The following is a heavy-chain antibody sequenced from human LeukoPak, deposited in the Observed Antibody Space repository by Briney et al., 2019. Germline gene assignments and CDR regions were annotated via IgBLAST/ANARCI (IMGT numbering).Heavy chain of an antibody. CDR3: ARGEPIVVVPAAIRGYNWFDP. Sequence: GASVKVSCKASGGTFSSYAISWVRQAPGQGLEWMGRIIPIFGTANYAQKFQGRVTITADESTSTAYMELSSLRSEDTAVYYCARGEPIVVVPAAIRGYNWFDPWGQGTLVTVSS. J-gene: IGHJ5*02. CDR1: GGTFSSYA. V-gene: IGHV1-69*13. CDR2: IIPIFGTA. D-gene: IGHD2-2*02.